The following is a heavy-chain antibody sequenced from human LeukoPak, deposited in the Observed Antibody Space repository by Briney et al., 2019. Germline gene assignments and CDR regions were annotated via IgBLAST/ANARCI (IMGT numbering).Heavy chain of an antibody. CDR1: GFTFSAYA. CDR3: AKDLWSAPGVFDI. D-gene: IGHD3-3*01. J-gene: IGHJ3*02. V-gene: IGHV3-23*01. Sequence: PGGSLRLSCAASGFTFSAYAMSWVRQAPGKGLEWVSGISGRGGTAYYADSVTGRFTISRDNSSNTLYMQINSLRAEDTAVYYCAKDLWSAPGVFDIWGRGTMVTVSS. CDR2: ISGRGGTA.